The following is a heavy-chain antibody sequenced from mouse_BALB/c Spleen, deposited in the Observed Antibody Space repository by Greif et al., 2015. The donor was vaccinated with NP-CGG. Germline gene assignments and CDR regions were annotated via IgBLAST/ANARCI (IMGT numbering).Heavy chain of an antibody. J-gene: IGHJ1*01. D-gene: IGHD2-3*01. CDR1: VFTFSSYT. CDR2: ISNGGGST. Sequence: EVKLVESGGGLVQPGGSLKLSCAASVFTFSSYTMSWVRQTPEKRLEWVAYISNGGGSTYYPDTVKGRFTISRDNAKNTLYLQMSSLKSEDTAMYYCATTNYDGYYYWYFDVWGAGTTVTVSS. V-gene: IGHV5-12-2*01. CDR3: ATTNYDGYYYWYFDV.